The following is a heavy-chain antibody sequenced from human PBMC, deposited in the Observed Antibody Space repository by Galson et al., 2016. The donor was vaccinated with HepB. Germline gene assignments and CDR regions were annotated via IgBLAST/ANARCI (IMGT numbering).Heavy chain of an antibody. Sequence: SETLSLTCTVSGGSISHFFWSWIRQPPGKGLEWIAYIYYSGTTNYNPSLNSRVTISLDTSKSQFSLKVTSVTAADTAVYYCARSYGGYAFDIWGQGTMVTVSS. CDR3: ARSYGGYAFDI. V-gene: IGHV4-59*01. CDR2: IYYSGTT. D-gene: IGHD4-23*01. J-gene: IGHJ3*02. CDR1: GGSISHFF.